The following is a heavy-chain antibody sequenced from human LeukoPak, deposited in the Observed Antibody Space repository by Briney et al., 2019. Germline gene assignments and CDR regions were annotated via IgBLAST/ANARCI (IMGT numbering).Heavy chain of an antibody. J-gene: IGHJ4*02. D-gene: IGHD5-18*01. CDR1: GYTFTSYY. CDR3: ARAVYSYGRTALNYFDY. CDR2: INPSGGST. Sequence: ASVKVSCKASGYTFTSYYMHWVRQAPGQGLEWMGIINPSGGSTSYAQKFQGRVTMTRDMSTSTVYMELSSLRSEDTAVYYCARAVYSYGRTALNYFDYWGQGTLVTVSS. V-gene: IGHV1-46*01.